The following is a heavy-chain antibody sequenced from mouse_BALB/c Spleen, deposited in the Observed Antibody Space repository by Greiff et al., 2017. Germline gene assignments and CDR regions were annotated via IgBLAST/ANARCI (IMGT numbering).Heavy chain of an antibody. CDR2: IRNKANGYTT. J-gene: IGHJ2*01. V-gene: IGHV7-3*02. CDR1: GFTFTDYY. D-gene: IGHD2-3*01. Sequence: EVMLVESGGGLVQPGGSLRLSCATSGFTFTDYYMSWVRQPPGKALEWLGFIRNKANGYTTEYSASVKGRFTISRDNSQSILYLQMNTLRAEDSATYYCARDGGYYTYYYFDYWGQGTTLTVSS. CDR3: ARDGGYYTYYYFDY.